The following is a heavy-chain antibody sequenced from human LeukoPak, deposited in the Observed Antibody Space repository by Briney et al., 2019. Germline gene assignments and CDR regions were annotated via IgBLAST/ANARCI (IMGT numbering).Heavy chain of an antibody. J-gene: IGHJ6*03. CDR1: GGSISSGSYY. V-gene: IGHV4-61*02. CDR3: ARRSVVIIPPFYYYYMDV. CDR2: IYTSGST. Sequence: SQTLSLTCTASGGSISSGSYYWSWIRQPAGKGLEWIGRIYTSGSTNYNPSLKSRVTISVDTSKNQFSLKLSSVTAADTAVYYCARRSVVIIPPFYYYYMDVWGKGTTVTVSS. D-gene: IGHD3-3*01.